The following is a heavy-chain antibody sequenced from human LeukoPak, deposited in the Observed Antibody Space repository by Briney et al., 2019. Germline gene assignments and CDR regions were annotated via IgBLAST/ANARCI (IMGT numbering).Heavy chain of an antibody. D-gene: IGHD6-19*01. CDR2: IGWDSDSK. J-gene: IGHJ4*02. V-gene: IGHV3-43*01. Sequence: GGSLGLSCAASGFTFEDYTMHWVRQVPGKGLEWVSVIGWDSDSKYYLESVKGRFTISRDNSKNSLYLQMNSLRTEDTAFYYCAKDRSRSYSSFDSWGQGTLVTVSS. CDR3: AKDRSRSYSSFDS. CDR1: GFTFEDYT.